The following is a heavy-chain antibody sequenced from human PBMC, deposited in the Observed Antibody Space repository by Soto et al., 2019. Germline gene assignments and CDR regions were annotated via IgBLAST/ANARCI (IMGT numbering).Heavy chain of an antibody. D-gene: IGHD4-17*01. V-gene: IGHV4-34*01. J-gene: IGHJ4*02. CDR1: GGSFSGYY. Sequence: SETLSLTCAVYGGSFSGYYWSWIRQPPGKGLEWIGEINHSGSTNYNPSLKSRVTISVDTSKNQFSLKLSSVTAADTAVYYCERGRLRSYFDYWGQGTLVTVSS. CDR3: ERGRLRSYFDY. CDR2: INHSGST.